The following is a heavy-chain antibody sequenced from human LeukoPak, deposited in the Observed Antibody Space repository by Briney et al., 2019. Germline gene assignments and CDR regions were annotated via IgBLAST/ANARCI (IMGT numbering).Heavy chain of an antibody. J-gene: IGHJ6*03. CDR2: MNPNSGNT. CDR1: GYTFTSYD. V-gene: IGHV1-8*01. Sequence: ASVKVSCKASGYTFTSYDINWVRQATGQGLEWMGWMNPNSGNTGYAQKFQGRVTITRNTSISTAYMELSSLRSEDTAVYYCARGLYYDFWSGYYYYYYMDVWGKGTTVTVSS. D-gene: IGHD3-3*01. CDR3: ARGLYYDFWSGYYYYYYMDV.